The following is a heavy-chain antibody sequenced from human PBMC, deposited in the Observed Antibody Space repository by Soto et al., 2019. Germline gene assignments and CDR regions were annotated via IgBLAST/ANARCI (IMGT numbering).Heavy chain of an antibody. Sequence: SETLSLTCTVSGGSISSYYWSWIRQPPGKGLEWIGYIYYSGSTNYNPSLKSRVTISVDTSKNQFSLKLSSVTAADTAVYYCARTIFPPSHWFDPWGQGTLVTVSS. J-gene: IGHJ5*02. CDR2: IYYSGST. D-gene: IGHD3-9*01. CDR3: ARTIFPPSHWFDP. CDR1: GGSISSYY. V-gene: IGHV4-59*08.